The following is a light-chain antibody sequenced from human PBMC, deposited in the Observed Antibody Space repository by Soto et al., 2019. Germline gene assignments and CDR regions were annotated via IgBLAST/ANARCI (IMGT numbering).Light chain of an antibody. Sequence: ELVLTQSPATLSVSPGERATLSCRASQSVSSILAWYQQRPGQAPRLLIYDASNRASGIPARFSGSGSGTDFTLTISSLEPEDFAVYYCQQRGSWPPTFGQGTKVEV. CDR1: QSVSSI. J-gene: IGKJ1*01. V-gene: IGKV3-11*01. CDR3: QQRGSWPPT. CDR2: DAS.